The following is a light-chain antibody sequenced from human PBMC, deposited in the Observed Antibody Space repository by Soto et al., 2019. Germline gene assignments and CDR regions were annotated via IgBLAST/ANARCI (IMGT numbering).Light chain of an antibody. J-gene: IGLJ2*01. CDR1: SSNVGGYNF. CDR2: EVN. CDR3: CSYGGDRI. Sequence: QSALTQPASVSGSPGQSIAISCTGTSSNVGGYNFVSWYQQHPGKAPKLLIYEVNKRPSGVSNRFSSSKSDNTASLTISGLQAEDEADYYCCSYGGDRIFGGGTKVTVL. V-gene: IGLV2-23*02.